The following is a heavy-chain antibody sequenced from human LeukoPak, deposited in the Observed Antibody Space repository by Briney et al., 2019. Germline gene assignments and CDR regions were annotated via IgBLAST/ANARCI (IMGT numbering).Heavy chain of an antibody. CDR2: IYYSGST. V-gene: IGHV4-59*12. CDR3: ASYLVARPKDGMDV. CDR1: GGSISSYY. J-gene: IGHJ6*02. Sequence: SETLSLTCTVSGGSISSYYWSWIRQPPGKGLEWIGYIYYSGSTNYNPSLKSRVTISVDTSKNQFSLKLSSVTAADTAVYYCASYLVARPKDGMDVWGQGTTVTVSS. D-gene: IGHD2-8*02.